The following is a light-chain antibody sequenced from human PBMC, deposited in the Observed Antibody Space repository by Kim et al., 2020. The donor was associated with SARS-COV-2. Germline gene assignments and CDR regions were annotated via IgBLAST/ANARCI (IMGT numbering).Light chain of an antibody. V-gene: IGLV4-69*01. CDR3: QTWDTHIQV. CDR1: SGHTTYA. CDR2: LNSDGSH. J-gene: IGLJ3*02. Sequence: APVNLTCTLSSGHTTYAIAWHQEQPERGPRYLMKLNSDGSHSKGDGIPDRFSGSSSGAERYLTISSLQSEDEADYYCQTWDTHIQVFGGGTQLTVL.